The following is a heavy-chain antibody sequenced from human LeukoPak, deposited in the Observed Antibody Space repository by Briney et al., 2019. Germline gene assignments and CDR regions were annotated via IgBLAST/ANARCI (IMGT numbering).Heavy chain of an antibody. CDR1: GGSFSSSDYY. CDR3: TRDSGLGNDAFDV. V-gene: IGHV4-39*02. CDR2: IYYSGTT. J-gene: IGHJ3*01. Sequence: SETLSLTCTVSGGSFSSSDYYWGWIRQPPGKGLEWIGSIYYSGTTYYNPSLKSRVTISVDTSKNQFSLLLNSVTPEDTAVYYCTRDSGLGNDAFDVWGQGTMVTVSS. D-gene: IGHD3-10*01.